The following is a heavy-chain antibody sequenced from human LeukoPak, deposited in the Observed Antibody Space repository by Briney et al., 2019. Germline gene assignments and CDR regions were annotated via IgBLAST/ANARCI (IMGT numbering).Heavy chain of an antibody. CDR3: GRFGYVAGVDL. J-gene: IGHJ4*02. CDR2: INPGGTET. CDR1: GFSLSTYW. D-gene: IGHD6-19*01. Sequence: GGSLRLSCAASGFSLSTYWVMWVRQAPGTGLEWVANINPGGTETYYVEPVKGRFTISRDNAKNLVYLQMNSLRAEDSAVYHCGRFGYVAGVDLWGQGTLVTVSS. V-gene: IGHV3-7*01.